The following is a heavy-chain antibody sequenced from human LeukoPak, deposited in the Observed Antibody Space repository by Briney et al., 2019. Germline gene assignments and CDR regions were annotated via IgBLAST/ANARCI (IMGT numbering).Heavy chain of an antibody. CDR2: IYYSGST. CDR3: ARVERYSGYDLYFDL. CDR1: GGSIRSYY. V-gene: IGHV4-59*01. J-gene: IGHJ2*01. D-gene: IGHD5-12*01. Sequence: SETLSLTCTVSGGSIRSYYWSWIRQPPGKGLEWIGYIYYSGSTNYNPSLKSRVTISVDTSKNQFSLKLSSVTAADTAVYYCARVERYSGYDLYFDLWGRGTLVTVSS.